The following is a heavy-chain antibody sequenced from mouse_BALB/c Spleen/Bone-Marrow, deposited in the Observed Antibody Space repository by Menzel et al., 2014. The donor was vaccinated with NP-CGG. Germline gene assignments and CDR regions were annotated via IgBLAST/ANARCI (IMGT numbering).Heavy chain of an antibody. CDR1: GYTFTSYW. CDR3: AKALGEGYYYAIDY. CDR2: IDPSDSET. D-gene: IGHD2-14*01. J-gene: IGHJ4*01. V-gene: IGHV1-69*02. Sequence: QVQLQQSGAELVKPGAPVKLSCKASGYTFTSYWMNWVKQRPGRGLEWIGRIDPSDSETHYNQKFKDKATLTVDKSSSTAYIHLSSLTSEDSAVYYCAKALGEGYYYAIDYWGQGTSVTVSS.